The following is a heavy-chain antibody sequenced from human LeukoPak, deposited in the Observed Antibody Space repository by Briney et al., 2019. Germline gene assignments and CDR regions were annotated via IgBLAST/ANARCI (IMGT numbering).Heavy chain of an antibody. V-gene: IGHV3-23*01. J-gene: IGHJ4*02. Sequence: PGGSLRLSCAASGFTFSSYAMSWVRQAPGKGLEWVSAISGSGGSTYYADSVKGRFTISRDNSKNTLYLQMNSLRAEDTAVYYCAKDQPRYSSSWYYFAYWGQGTLVTVSS. CDR2: ISGSGGST. D-gene: IGHD6-13*01. CDR1: GFTFSSYA. CDR3: AKDQPRYSSSWYYFAY.